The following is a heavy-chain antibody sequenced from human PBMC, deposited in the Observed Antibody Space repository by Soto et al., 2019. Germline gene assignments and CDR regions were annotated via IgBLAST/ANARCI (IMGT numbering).Heavy chain of an antibody. CDR2: IHDRGNA. V-gene: IGHV4-31*03. D-gene: IGHD3-22*01. CDR1: GGSIGSGDYY. CDR3: ARDPGISSGYNDVYVFDI. Sequence: QVQLQESGPGLVKPSQTLSLTCTVSGGSIGSGDYYWSWIRQRPGKGLEWIGYIHDRGNAYYSPSLESRVLMSLDRSKNQFSLKLSSVTAADTALYYCARDPGISSGYNDVYVFDIWGQGTMVTVSS. J-gene: IGHJ3*02.